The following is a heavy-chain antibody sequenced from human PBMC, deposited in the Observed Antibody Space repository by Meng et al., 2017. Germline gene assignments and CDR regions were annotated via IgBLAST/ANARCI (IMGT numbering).Heavy chain of an antibody. CDR2: IYYSGST. V-gene: IGHV4-59*01. Sequence: SETLSPTCPVCAGSISSYYWSWIRQPPGKGLEWIGYIYYSGSTNYNPSLKSRVTISVDTSKNQFSLKLSSVTAADTAVYYCARDRGGYSYGFLYYFDYWGQGTLVTVSS. CDR1: AGSISSYY. J-gene: IGHJ4*02. CDR3: ARDRGGYSYGFLYYFDY. D-gene: IGHD5-18*01.